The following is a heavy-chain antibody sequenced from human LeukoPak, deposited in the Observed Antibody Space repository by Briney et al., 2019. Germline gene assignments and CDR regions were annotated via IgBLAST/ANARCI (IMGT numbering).Heavy chain of an antibody. D-gene: IGHD1-1*01. CDR3: ARAVRTTGTYYYFDY. CDR2: ISSNGGST. J-gene: IGHJ4*02. CDR1: GFTFSSYA. Sequence: SGGSLRLSCAASGFTFSSYAMHWVRQAPGKGLEYVLAISSNGGSTYYANSVKGRFTISRDNSKNTLYLQMGSLRAEDMAVYYCARAVRTTGTYYYFDYWGQGTLVTVSS. V-gene: IGHV3-64*01.